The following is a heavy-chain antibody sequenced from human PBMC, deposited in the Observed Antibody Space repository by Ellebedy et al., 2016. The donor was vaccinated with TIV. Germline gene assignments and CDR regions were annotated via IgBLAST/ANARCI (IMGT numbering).Heavy chain of an antibody. CDR1: GDSISSYY. CDR3: ARGGASSKYFDY. V-gene: IGHV4-59*01. CDR2: IYYSGST. J-gene: IGHJ4*02. Sequence: MPSETLSPTCTVSGDSISSYYWSWIRQPPGKGLEWIGFIYYSGSTNYNPSLKSRVTISVDTSKNQFSLELSSVTAADTAVYYCARGGASSKYFDYWGQGTLVTVSS.